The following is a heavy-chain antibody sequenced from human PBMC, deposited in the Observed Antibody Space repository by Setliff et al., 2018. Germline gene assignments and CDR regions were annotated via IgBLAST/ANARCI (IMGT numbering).Heavy chain of an antibody. D-gene: IGHD3-10*01. V-gene: IGHV1-69*05. CDR3: ARDSSNYYGSGSYGAFDI. J-gene: IGHJ3*02. Sequence: VKVSCKASGGTFSSYAISWVRQAPGQGLEWMGGIIPIFGTANYAQKFQGRVTITTDESTSTAYMELSSLRSEDTAVYYCARDSSNYYGSGSYGAFDIWGQGTMVTVSS. CDR2: IIPIFGTA. CDR1: GGTFSSYA.